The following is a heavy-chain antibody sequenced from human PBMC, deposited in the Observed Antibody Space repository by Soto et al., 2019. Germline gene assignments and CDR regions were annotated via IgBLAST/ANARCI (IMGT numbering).Heavy chain of an antibody. CDR2: VHESGST. J-gene: IGHJ4*02. D-gene: IGHD3-3*01. CDR1: GDAISNYY. CDR3: ARGTRALISSFFAC. Sequence: PSETLSLTCSVSGDAISNYYWSWIRQTPGRGLEWIGCVHESGSTDYNRSLRGRVIISLHTSKSQFSLSLRSATAADTATYYCARGTRALISSFFACWRQGIPVTVAS. V-gene: IGHV4-59*03.